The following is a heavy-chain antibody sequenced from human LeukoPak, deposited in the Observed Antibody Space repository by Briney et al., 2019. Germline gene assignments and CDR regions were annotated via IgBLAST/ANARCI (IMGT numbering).Heavy chain of an antibody. CDR1: GYTFTDYY. J-gene: IGHJ6*03. Sequence: ASVKVSCKTSGYTFTDYYIHWVRQAPGQGPEWMGWINPDSGGTNYAQKFQGRVTMTRDTSISTAYMELSRLRSDDTAVYYCASSYGDYHINLNLGLYYYYYYMDVWGKGTTVTVSS. D-gene: IGHD4-17*01. V-gene: IGHV1-2*02. CDR2: INPDSGGT. CDR3: ASSYGDYHINLNLGLYYYYYYMDV.